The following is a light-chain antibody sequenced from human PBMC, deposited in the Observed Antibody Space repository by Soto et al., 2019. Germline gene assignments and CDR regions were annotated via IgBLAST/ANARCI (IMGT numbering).Light chain of an antibody. CDR1: QSVSSY. CDR2: DAS. V-gene: IGKV3-11*01. J-gene: IGKJ1*01. Sequence: EIVLTQSPATLSLSPGERATLSCRASQSVSSYLAWYQQKPGQAPRLLIYDASNRATGIPARFSGSGSGTEFTLTISSLQPEDFATYYCLQNNRYPWTFGQGTKVDIK. CDR3: LQNNRYPWT.